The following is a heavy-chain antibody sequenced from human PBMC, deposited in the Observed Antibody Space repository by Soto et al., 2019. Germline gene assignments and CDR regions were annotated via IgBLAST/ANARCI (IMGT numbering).Heavy chain of an antibody. V-gene: IGHV3-15*07. CDR1: GFSITNTW. CDR2: VKSKADGGTA. Sequence: EVQLVESGGGLVQPGGSLRLSCAASGFSITNTWMHWVRQAPGKGLECVGRVKSKADGGTADYAAPVKGRFTVSRDDSKNTQYLQMNSLKMEDTAVYYCNSYPDFWGGHTPPWGQGTLVTVSS. CDR3: NSYPDFWGGHTPP. J-gene: IGHJ5*02. D-gene: IGHD3-3*01.